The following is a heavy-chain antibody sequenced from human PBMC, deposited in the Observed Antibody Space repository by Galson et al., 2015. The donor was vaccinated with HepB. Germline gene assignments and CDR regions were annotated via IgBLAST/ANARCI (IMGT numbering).Heavy chain of an antibody. Sequence: SETLSLTCAVYGGSFSGYYWSWIRQPPGKGLEWIGEINHSGSTNYNPSLKSRVTISVDTSKNQFSLKLSSVTAADTAVYYCARSGIGGSSWYRGVYFDYWGQGTLVTVSS. D-gene: IGHD6-13*01. CDR3: ARSGIGGSSWYRGVYFDY. CDR2: INHSGST. CDR1: GGSFSGYY. J-gene: IGHJ4*02. V-gene: IGHV4-34*01.